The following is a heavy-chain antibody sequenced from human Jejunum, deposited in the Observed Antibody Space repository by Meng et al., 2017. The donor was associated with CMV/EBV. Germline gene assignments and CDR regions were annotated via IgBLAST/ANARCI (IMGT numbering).Heavy chain of an antibody. CDR3: VRGVSPTEWPLEK. J-gene: IGHJ4*02. CDR1: GGSISSYY. Sequence: VSGGSISSYYWSWVQQSPGKGLEWLGYIHYSESTKYNPSLESRVTMSLDRSRNQFSLRLSSVTAADTAVYFCVRGVSPTEWPLEKWGQGTLGTVSS. CDR2: IHYSEST. V-gene: IGHV4-59*01. D-gene: IGHD3-3*01.